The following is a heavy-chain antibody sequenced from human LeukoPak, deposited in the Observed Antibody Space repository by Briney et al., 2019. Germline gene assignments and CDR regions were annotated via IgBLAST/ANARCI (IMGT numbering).Heavy chain of an antibody. J-gene: IGHJ4*02. Sequence: PGGSLRLSCAASGFTFSSYGMHWVRQAPGKGLEWVAFIRYDGSNKYYADSVKGRFTISRDNSKNTLYLQMDRLRAEDTALYYCAKEKSRTGYFDYWGQGTLVTVSS. CDR3: AKEKSRTGYFDY. CDR1: GFTFSSYG. V-gene: IGHV3-30*02. D-gene: IGHD1-14*01. CDR2: IRYDGSNK.